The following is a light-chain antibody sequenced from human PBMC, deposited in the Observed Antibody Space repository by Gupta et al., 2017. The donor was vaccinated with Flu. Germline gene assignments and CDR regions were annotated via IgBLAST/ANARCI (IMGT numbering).Light chain of an antibody. V-gene: IGLV2-14*01. CDR3: SSYTSSSTWV. Sequence: QSALTQPASVSGSPGRSITISCTGTSSDVGGYNYVSWYQQHPGKAPKLIIYEVSNRPSGVSNRFSGSKSGNTASLTISGLQAEDEADYYCSSYTSSSTWVFGGGTKLTVL. J-gene: IGLJ3*02. CDR1: SSDVGGYNY. CDR2: EVS.